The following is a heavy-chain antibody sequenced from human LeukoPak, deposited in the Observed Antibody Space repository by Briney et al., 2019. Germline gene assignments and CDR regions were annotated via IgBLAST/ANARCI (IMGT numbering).Heavy chain of an antibody. J-gene: IGHJ4*02. CDR2: ISGSGGST. V-gene: IGHV3-23*01. CDR3: AKDRSSPPYYFDY. D-gene: IGHD6-13*01. Sequence: PGGSLRLSCAASGFTFSSYAMSWVRQAPGKGLEWVSAISGSGGSTYYADSVKGRFTISRDNSKNTLYLQMNSLRAGDTAVYYCAKDRSSPPYYFDYWGQGTLVTVSS. CDR1: GFTFSSYA.